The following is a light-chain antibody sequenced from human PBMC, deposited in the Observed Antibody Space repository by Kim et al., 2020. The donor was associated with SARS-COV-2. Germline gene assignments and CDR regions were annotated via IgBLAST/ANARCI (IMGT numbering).Light chain of an antibody. CDR2: GAS. CDR1: QSVSKNF. Sequence: LSPGDTATLSCRASQSVSKNFLAWYRQRPGQAPSLLIYGASTRATGIPDRISGSGSGADFTLTISRLEPEDFAVYYCQQYGTTPYTFGQGTKLEI. CDR3: QQYGTTPYT. V-gene: IGKV3-20*01. J-gene: IGKJ2*01.